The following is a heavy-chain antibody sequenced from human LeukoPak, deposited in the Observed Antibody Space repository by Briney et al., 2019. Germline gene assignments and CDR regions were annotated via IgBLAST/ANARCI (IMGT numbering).Heavy chain of an antibody. D-gene: IGHD3-3*01. V-gene: IGHV3-9*01. CDR2: ISYNSGSV. Sequence: SLRLSCAASGLRFDAHAMHWVRQAPAKGLEWVSGISYNSGSVGYADSVRGRFIVPRDNARNLLYLQMNSLRAEDTALYFCAKAPYYDFNYSMDVWGQGTTVIVSS. CDR3: AKAPYYDFNYSMDV. CDR1: GLRFDAHA. J-gene: IGHJ6*02.